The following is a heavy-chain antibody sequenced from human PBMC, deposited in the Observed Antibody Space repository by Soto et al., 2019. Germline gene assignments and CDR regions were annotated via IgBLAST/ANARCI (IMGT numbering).Heavy chain of an antibody. CDR2: ISGSGTTT. CDR1: GFTFSTYA. J-gene: IGHJ5*01. V-gene: IGHV3-23*01. Sequence: EVHLLESGGGLVQPGGSLRLPGTASGFTFSTYAMSWVRQAPGKGLEWVSAISGSGTTTYYADSVKGRFTISRDNSKNTLYLQMNSLRADDTAEYYCASGSSGWQTRWWFDSLGQGTLVTVSS. CDR3: ASGSSGWQTRWWFDS. D-gene: IGHD6-19*01.